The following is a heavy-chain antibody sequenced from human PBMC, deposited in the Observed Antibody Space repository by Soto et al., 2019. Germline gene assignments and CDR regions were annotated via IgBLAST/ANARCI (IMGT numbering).Heavy chain of an antibody. CDR3: AKDSSGWSDWYFDL. CDR1: GFTFDDYA. J-gene: IGHJ2*01. Sequence: EVQLVESGGGLVQPGRSLRLSCAASGFTFDDYAMHWVRQAPGKGLEWVSGISWNSGRIGYADSVKGRFTISRDNAKNYLYLQMNSLRAEDTALYYCAKDSSGWSDWYFDLWGRGTLVTVSS. D-gene: IGHD6-19*01. CDR2: ISWNSGRI. V-gene: IGHV3-9*01.